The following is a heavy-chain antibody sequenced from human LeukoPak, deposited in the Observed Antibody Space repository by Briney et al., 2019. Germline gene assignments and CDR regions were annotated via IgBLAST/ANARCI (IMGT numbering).Heavy chain of an antibody. CDR3: ARVSALRSYYYYYGMDV. CDR2: INHSGST. Sequence: SETLSLTCTVSGGSISSYYWSWIRQPPGKGLEWIGEINHSGSTNYNPSLKSRVTISVDTFKNQFSLKLSSVTAADTAVYYCARVSALRSYYYYYGMDVWGQGTTVTVSS. V-gene: IGHV4-34*01. CDR1: GGSISSYY. J-gene: IGHJ6*02.